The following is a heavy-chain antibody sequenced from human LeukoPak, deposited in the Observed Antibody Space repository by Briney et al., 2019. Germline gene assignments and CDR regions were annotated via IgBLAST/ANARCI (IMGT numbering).Heavy chain of an antibody. CDR3: AKRGRSSWYFDY. CDR1: GFIFDEYA. J-gene: IGHJ4*02. D-gene: IGHD6-13*01. Sequence: GGSLRLSCAASGFIFDEYAMHWVRQVPGKGLEWVSGISWNSAGIGYADSVKGRFTISRDNAKNSLYLQMNSLRAEDTALYYCAKRGRSSWYFDYWGQGILVAVSS. CDR2: ISWNSAGI. V-gene: IGHV3-9*01.